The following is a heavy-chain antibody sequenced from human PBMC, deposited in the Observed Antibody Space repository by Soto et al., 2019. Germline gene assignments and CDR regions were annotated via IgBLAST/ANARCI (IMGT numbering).Heavy chain of an antibody. D-gene: IGHD2-21*02. CDR1: GFMFSSAW. CDR3: VEGWTEF. CDR2: IKSKTDGGAR. J-gene: IGHJ4*02. Sequence: EVQLVESGGDLVEPGGSLRLSCVTSGFMFSSAWMSWVRQAPGKGLEWVGRIKSKTDGGARDYAAPVNGRFSISRDDSKSTLYLQMNILRAEGTALYDCVEGWTEFWGQGTLVTVSS. V-gene: IGHV3-15*01.